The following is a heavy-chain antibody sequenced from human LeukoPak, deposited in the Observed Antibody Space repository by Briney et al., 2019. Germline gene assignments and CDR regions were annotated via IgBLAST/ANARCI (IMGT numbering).Heavy chain of an antibody. CDR2: ISYDGRNR. D-gene: IGHD5-12*01. J-gene: IGHJ4*02. CDR1: GFTFGSYG. Sequence: PGRSLRLSCAASGFTFGSYGMHWVRQAPGKGLQWVAVISYDGRNRYYADSVKGRFTISRDDSKNTVYLQMNSLRAEDTALYYCAKGGVATVDYFDCWGQGTLVTVSS. V-gene: IGHV3-30*18. CDR3: AKGGVATVDYFDC.